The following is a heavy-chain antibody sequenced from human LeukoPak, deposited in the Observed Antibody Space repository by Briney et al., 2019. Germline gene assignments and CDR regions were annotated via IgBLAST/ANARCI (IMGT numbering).Heavy chain of an antibody. CDR2: INPNSGGT. V-gene: IGHV1-2*06. Sequence: ASVKVSCKASGYTFTGYYMHWVRQAPGQGLEWMGRINPNSGGTNYAQKFQGRVTMTRDTAISTAYMELSRLRSDDTAVYYCARAFPLKVYSSGWYAVDGRLEFDYWGQGTLVTVSS. CDR3: ARAFPLKVYSSGWYAVDGRLEFDY. D-gene: IGHD6-19*01. J-gene: IGHJ4*02. CDR1: GYTFTGYY.